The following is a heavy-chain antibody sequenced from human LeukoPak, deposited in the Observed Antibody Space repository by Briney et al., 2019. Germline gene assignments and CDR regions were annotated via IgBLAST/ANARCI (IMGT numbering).Heavy chain of an antibody. V-gene: IGHV4-59*02. J-gene: IGHJ4*02. CDR3: ARGPGVGAPIEY. Sequence: PGGSLRLSCTVSGFTVSSNSMSWIRQPPGKGLEWIGYICYTGSTNYNPSLKSRVTISADTSKNQFSLNLSSVTTADTAVYYCARGPGVGAPIEYWGQGTLVTVSS. D-gene: IGHD1-26*01. CDR2: ICYTGST. CDR1: GFTVSSNS.